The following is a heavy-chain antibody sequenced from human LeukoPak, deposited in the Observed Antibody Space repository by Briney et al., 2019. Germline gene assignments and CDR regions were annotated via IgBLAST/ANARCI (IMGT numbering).Heavy chain of an antibody. D-gene: IGHD3-10*01. Sequence: ASVKVSCKASGYTFTGYYMHWVRQGPGQGVEWMGWINPNSDGTNYAQKFQGRVTMTRDTSISTAYMELSRLRSDDTAVYYCARVKNYYGSGSYCQYGYWGQGTLVTVSS. CDR1: GYTFTGYY. J-gene: IGHJ4*02. V-gene: IGHV1-2*02. CDR2: INPNSDGT. CDR3: ARVKNYYGSGSYCQYGY.